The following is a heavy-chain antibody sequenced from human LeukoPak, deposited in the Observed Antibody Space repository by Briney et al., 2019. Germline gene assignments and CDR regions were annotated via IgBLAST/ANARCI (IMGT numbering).Heavy chain of an antibody. Sequence: ALVKVSCKASGYTFTSYAMNWARQAPGQGLEWMGWINTNTGNPTYAQGFTGRFVFSLDTSVSTAYLQISSLKAEDTAVYYCARHHLQQPIFVWFDPWGQGTLVTVSS. D-gene: IGHD3-9*01. CDR3: ARHHLQQPIFVWFDP. CDR2: INTNTGNP. V-gene: IGHV7-4-1*02. J-gene: IGHJ5*02. CDR1: GYTFTSYA.